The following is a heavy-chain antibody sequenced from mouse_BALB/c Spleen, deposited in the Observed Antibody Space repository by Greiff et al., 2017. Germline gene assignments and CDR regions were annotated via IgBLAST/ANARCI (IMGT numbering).Heavy chain of an antibody. Sequence: QVQLQQSGPGLVQPSQSLSITCTVSGFSLTSYGVHWVRQSPGKGLEWLGVIWSGGSTDYNAAFISRLSISKDNSKSQVFFKMNSLQANDTAIYYCARRIPPYGKRGAYYAMDYWGQGTSVTVSS. CDR2: IWSGGST. CDR1: GFSLTSYG. V-gene: IGHV2-2*02. D-gene: IGHD2-10*02. J-gene: IGHJ4*01. CDR3: ARRIPPYGKRGAYYAMDY.